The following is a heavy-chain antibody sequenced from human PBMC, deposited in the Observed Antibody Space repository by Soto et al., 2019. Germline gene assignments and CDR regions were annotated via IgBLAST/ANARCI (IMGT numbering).Heavy chain of an antibody. D-gene: IGHD3-3*01. Sequence: GASVKVSCKASGCTFTSYGISWVRQAPGQGLEWMGWISAYNGNTNYAQKLQGRVTMTTDTSTSTAYMELRSLRSDDTAVYYCARRVLTGKPNWFDPWGQGTLVTVSS. CDR1: GCTFTSYG. CDR2: ISAYNGNT. J-gene: IGHJ5*02. V-gene: IGHV1-18*01. CDR3: ARRVLTGKPNWFDP.